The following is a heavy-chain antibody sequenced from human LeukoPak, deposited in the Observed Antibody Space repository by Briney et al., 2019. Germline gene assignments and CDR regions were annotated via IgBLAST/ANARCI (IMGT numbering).Heavy chain of an antibody. D-gene: IGHD1-26*01. CDR1: GGSISSYY. CDR3: ARDIVGPNYAFDI. J-gene: IGHJ3*02. V-gene: IGHV4-4*08. CDR2: IYYSGST. Sequence: PSETLSLTCTVSGGSISSYYWSWIRQPPGKGLEWIGYIYYSGSTNYNPSLKSRVTISVDTSKNQFSLKLSSVTAADTAVYYCARDIVGPNYAFDIWGQGTMVTVSS.